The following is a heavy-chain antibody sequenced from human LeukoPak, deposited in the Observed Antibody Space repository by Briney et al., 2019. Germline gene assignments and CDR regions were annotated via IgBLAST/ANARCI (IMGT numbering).Heavy chain of an antibody. CDR2: TNWNGGST. D-gene: IGHD6-19*01. CDR1: GFTFDDYG. CDR3: ARVSSGGSFYYFDY. Sequence: PGGSLRLSCAASGFTFDDYGMSWVRQVPGKGLEWVSGTNWNGGSTGYADSVKGRFTISRDNAKKSLYLQMNSLRAEDTALYHCARVSSGGSFYYFDYWGQGTQVTVSS. V-gene: IGHV3-20*01. J-gene: IGHJ4*02.